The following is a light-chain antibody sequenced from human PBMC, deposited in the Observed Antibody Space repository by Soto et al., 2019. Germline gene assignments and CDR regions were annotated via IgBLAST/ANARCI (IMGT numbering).Light chain of an antibody. Sequence: EIVMTQSPATLSVSPGERATLSCRASQSLSSSQLAWYQQKPGQAPRLLIHDASSRATGISDRFSGSGSGTDFTLTINRLEPEDFAVYYCQQYDYSPRTFGQGTKVDIK. CDR2: DAS. CDR3: QQYDYSPRT. V-gene: IGKV3-20*01. CDR1: QSLSSSQ. J-gene: IGKJ1*01.